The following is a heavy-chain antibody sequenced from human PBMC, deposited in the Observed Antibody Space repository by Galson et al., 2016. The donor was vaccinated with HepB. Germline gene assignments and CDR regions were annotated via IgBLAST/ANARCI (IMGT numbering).Heavy chain of an antibody. CDR3: ARAYQYTLDY. V-gene: IGHV3-7*04. D-gene: IGHD1-1*01. CDR2: INQDGSEK. Sequence: FTFSDYAMSWVRQAPGKGLEWVANINQDGSEKHYLDSVRGRFTISRDNAKNSLYLQMNSLRAEDTAVYFCARAYQYTLDYWGQGTLVTVSS. J-gene: IGHJ4*02. CDR1: FTFSDYA.